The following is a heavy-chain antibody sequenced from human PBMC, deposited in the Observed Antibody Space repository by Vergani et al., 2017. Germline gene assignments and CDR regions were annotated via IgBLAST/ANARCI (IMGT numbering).Heavy chain of an antibody. J-gene: IGHJ3*02. V-gene: IGHV3-48*03. Sequence: EVQLVESGGGLVQPGGSLRLSCAASGFTLSSYEMNWVRQAPGKGLEWVSYISSSGSTIYYADSVKGRFTISRDNAKNSLYLQMNSLRAEDTAVYYCARDRQEADAFDIWGQGTMVTVSS. CDR2: ISSSGSTI. CDR1: GFTLSSYE. CDR3: ARDRQEADAFDI.